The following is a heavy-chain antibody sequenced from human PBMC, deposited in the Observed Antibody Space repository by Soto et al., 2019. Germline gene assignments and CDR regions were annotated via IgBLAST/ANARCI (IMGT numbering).Heavy chain of an antibody. CDR1: GYTFTSYG. CDR2: INGYNGNT. CDR3: ARMGDVPYYYSGMDV. J-gene: IGHJ6*02. V-gene: IGHV1-18*01. Sequence: VKVSCKASGYTFTSYGISWVRQAPGQGLEWMGWINGYNGNTNHAQKLQGRVTMSTDTSTSTAYMELRSLRSDDSAVYYCARMGDVPYYYSGMDVWGQGTTVPVSS. D-gene: IGHD3-16*01.